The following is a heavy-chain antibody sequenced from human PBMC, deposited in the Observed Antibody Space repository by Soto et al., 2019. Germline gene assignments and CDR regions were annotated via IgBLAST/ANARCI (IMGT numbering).Heavy chain of an antibody. CDR2: IYYSGST. Sequence: QVQLQESGPGLVKPSQTLSLTCTVSGGSISSGGYYWSWIRQHPGKGLEWIGYIYYSGSTYYNPSLKSRVTIXXDXSXTQFSLKLSSVTAADTAVYYCARVGRSVRYFDWATYWGQGTLVTVSS. J-gene: IGHJ4*02. CDR3: ARVGRSVRYFDWATY. D-gene: IGHD3-9*01. V-gene: IGHV4-31*03. CDR1: GGSISSGGYY.